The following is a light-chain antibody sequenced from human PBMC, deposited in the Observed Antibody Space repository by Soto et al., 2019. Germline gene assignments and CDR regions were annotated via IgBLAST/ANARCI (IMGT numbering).Light chain of an antibody. CDR2: DVN. J-gene: IGLJ3*02. V-gene: IGLV2-11*01. CDR3: CSYTGNSWV. CDR1: SSDVGGYNY. Sequence: QSALTQPRSVSGSPGQSVTISCTGTSSDVGGYNYVSWSQQHPGKAPKLMIYDVNKRPSGVPARFSGSKSGNTASLTISGLQDEDEADYYCCSYTGNSWVFGGGTKLTV.